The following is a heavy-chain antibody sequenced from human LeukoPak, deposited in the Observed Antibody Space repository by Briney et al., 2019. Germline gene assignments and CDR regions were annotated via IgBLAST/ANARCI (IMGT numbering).Heavy chain of an antibody. Sequence: PGGSLRLSCAASGFTFSSYAMSWVRRAPGKGLEWVSAISGSGGSTYYADSVKGRFTISRDNSKNTLYLQMNSLRAEDTAVYYCAKDLDDSGSCYEGYFDYWGQGTLVTVSS. J-gene: IGHJ4*02. CDR2: ISGSGGST. D-gene: IGHD1-26*01. CDR3: AKDLDDSGSCYEGYFDY. CDR1: GFTFSSYA. V-gene: IGHV3-23*01.